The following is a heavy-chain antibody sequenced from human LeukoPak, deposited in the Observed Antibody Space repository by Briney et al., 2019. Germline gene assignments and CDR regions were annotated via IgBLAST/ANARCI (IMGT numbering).Heavy chain of an antibody. J-gene: IGHJ4*02. CDR1: GFTFSDYY. Sequence: GGSLRLSCAASGFTFSDYYMSWIRQAPGKGLEWVSYISSSGSTIYYADSVKGRFTISRDNAKNSLYLQMNSLRAEDTAVYYCATAPKGYSYGYLGLYWGQGTLVTVSS. CDR3: ATAPKGYSYGYLGLY. CDR2: ISSSGSTI. V-gene: IGHV3-11*01. D-gene: IGHD5-18*01.